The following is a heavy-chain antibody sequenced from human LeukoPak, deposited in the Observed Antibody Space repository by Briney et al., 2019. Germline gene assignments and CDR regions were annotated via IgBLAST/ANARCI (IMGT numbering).Heavy chain of an antibody. Sequence: GGSLRLSCAASGFTFSSYWMHWVRQAPGKGLVWVSRINSDGSSTSYADSVKGRFTISRDNSKNTLYLQMNSLRAEDTAIYYCVKHALGDAFDIWGQGTMVSVSS. J-gene: IGHJ3*02. V-gene: IGHV3-74*01. CDR1: GFTFSSYW. D-gene: IGHD7-27*01. CDR3: VKHALGDAFDI. CDR2: INSDGSST.